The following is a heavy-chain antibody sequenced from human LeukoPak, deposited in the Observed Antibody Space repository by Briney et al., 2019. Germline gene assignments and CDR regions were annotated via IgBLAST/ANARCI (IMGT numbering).Heavy chain of an antibody. CDR3: ARADSSSWYYFDY. D-gene: IGHD6-13*01. CDR2: INHSGST. V-gene: IGHV4-34*01. J-gene: IGHJ4*02. Sequence: SETLSLTCAVYGGSFSGYYWSWIRQPPGKGLEWIGEINHSGSTNYNPSLKSRVTISIDRSTDQFSLKLSSVTAADTALYFCARADSSSWYYFDYWGQGTLVTVSS. CDR1: GGSFSGYY.